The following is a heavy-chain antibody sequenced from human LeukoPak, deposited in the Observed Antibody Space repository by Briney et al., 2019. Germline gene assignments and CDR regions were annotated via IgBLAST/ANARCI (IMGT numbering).Heavy chain of an antibody. CDR3: ARRAVVPAAVSYFDN. CDR2: IYYTGTT. D-gene: IGHD2-2*01. J-gene: IGHJ4*02. Sequence: SETLSLTCAVSRGSVTNSSCYWGWIRQPPGKGLEWIGGIYYTGTTYYSPSLNSRITISMDTSKKQFSLRLASVTAADTAVYYCARRAVVPAAVSYFDNWGQGTLVTVSS. V-gene: IGHV4-39*01. CDR1: RGSVTNSSCY.